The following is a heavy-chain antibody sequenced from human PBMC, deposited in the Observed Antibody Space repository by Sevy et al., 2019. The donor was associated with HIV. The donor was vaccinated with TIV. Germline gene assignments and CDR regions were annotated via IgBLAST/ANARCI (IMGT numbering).Heavy chain of an antibody. CDR2: IIPIFGTA. J-gene: IGHJ5*02. V-gene: IGHV1-69*13. Sequence: ASVKVSCKASGGTFSSYAISWVRQAPGQGLEWMGGIIPIFGTANYAQKFQGRVTITADESTSTAYMELSSLRSEDTAVYYCARVSGGSSPLNPWGQRTLVTVSS. D-gene: IGHD6-6*01. CDR3: ARVSGGSSPLNP. CDR1: GGTFSSYA.